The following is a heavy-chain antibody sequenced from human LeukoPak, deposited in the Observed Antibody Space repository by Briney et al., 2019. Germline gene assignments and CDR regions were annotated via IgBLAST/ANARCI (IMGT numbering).Heavy chain of an antibody. CDR2: IITDTGKP. D-gene: IGHD3-10*01. V-gene: IGHV7-4-1*02. J-gene: IGHJ4*02. Sequence: ASVKVSCKASGCTLTQHSMNWVRQAPGQGLEWMGWIITDTGKPTYAQGFTGRFVFSVDTSVNTAYLQISSLKAEDTAVYYCAGEVLRHDYWGPGTLVTVSS. CDR3: AGEVLRHDY. CDR1: GCTLTQHS.